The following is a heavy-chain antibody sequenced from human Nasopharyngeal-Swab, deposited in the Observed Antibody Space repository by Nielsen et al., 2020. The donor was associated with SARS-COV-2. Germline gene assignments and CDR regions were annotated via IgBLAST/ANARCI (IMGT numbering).Heavy chain of an antibody. D-gene: IGHD3-10*01. CDR2: ISASGGSI. Sequence: GGSLRLSCAASGFIFRTYPMSWVRQAPGKGLEWVSGISASGGSIYHADSVKGRFTVSRDNSKNTLFLEMDSLRAEDTAVYYCARGSSVHAFDVWGQGTEVTVSS. CDR3: ARGSSVHAFDV. V-gene: IGHV3-23*01. CDR1: GFIFRTYP. J-gene: IGHJ3*01.